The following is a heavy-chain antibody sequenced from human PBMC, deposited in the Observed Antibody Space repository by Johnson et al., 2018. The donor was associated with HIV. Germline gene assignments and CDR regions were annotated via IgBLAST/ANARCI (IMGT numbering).Heavy chain of an antibody. V-gene: IGHV3-30-3*01. CDR2: ISYDGSNK. CDR3: ARDFVSFGECTPSDI. J-gene: IGHJ3*02. Sequence: QVQLVESGGGVVQPGRSLRLSCAASGFTFSSYAMHWVRQAPGKGLEWVAVISYDGSNKYYSDSVKGRFTISRDNAKKSLYLQMNSLRAEDTALYYCARDFVSFGECTPSDIWGQGTMVTVSS. CDR1: GFTFSSYA. D-gene: IGHD3-10*01.